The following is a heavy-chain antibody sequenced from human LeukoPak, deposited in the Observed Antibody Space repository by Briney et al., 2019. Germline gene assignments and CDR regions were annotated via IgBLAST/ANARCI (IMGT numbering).Heavy chain of an antibody. Sequence: PGGSLRLSCAASGFTFSSYSMNWVRQAPGKGPEWVSSISSSSSYIYYADSVKGRFTISRDNAKNSLYLQMNSLRAEDTAVYYCARVAVAGLYFDYWGQGTLVTVSS. V-gene: IGHV3-21*01. D-gene: IGHD6-19*01. J-gene: IGHJ4*02. CDR3: ARVAVAGLYFDY. CDR2: ISSSSSYI. CDR1: GFTFSSYS.